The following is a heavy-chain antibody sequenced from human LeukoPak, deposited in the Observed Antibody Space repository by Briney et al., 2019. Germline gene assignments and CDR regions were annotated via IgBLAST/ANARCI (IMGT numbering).Heavy chain of an antibody. CDR1: HGSMIDHY. CDR3: TAGYDFWSEVLGFDS. D-gene: IGHD3-3*01. Sequence: PWETLSLTCTVSHGSMIDHYWSWIRQPPGKGLEYLGYISYSGTTKYNPSLRSRITISLDKSKNQFSLQLDSVLAANTAIADCTAGYDFWSEVLGFDSWGQGSLVTVSS. CDR2: ISYSGTT. J-gene: IGHJ4*02. V-gene: IGHV4-59*11.